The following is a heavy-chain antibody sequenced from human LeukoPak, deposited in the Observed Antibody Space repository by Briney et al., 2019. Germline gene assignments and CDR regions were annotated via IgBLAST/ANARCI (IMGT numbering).Heavy chain of an antibody. CDR1: GGSINSYY. CDR2: IYYSGST. D-gene: IGHD6-19*01. J-gene: IGHJ4*02. CDR3: ARPRSDSSGWYNIDY. Sequence: PSETLSLTCTVSGGSINSYYWSWIRQPPGKGLEWIGYIYYSGSTNYNPSLKSRVTISVDTSKNQFSLKLSSVTAADTAVYYCARPRSDSSGWYNIDYWGQGTLVTVSS. V-gene: IGHV4-59*08.